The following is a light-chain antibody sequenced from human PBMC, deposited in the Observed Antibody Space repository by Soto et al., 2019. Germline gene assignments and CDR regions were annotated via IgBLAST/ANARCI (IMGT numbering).Light chain of an antibody. CDR2: GAS. CDR3: QQYNNWPPWT. CDR1: QSVSSNY. Sequence: EIVLTQSPGTLSLSPGESATLXSRARQSVSSNYLAWHQQKPGQAPRLLIYGASTRATGIPDRFSGSGSETDFTLTISSLQSEDFAVYFCQQYNNWPPWTFGQGTKVDIK. J-gene: IGKJ1*01. V-gene: IGKV3-20*01.